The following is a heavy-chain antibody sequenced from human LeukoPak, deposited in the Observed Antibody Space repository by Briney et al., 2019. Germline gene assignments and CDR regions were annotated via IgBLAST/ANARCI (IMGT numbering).Heavy chain of an antibody. CDR1: GFTFSNYW. CDR2: ITGSGGTI. CDR3: AKESTVTPGNVNWFDT. D-gene: IGHD4-17*01. Sequence: GGSLRLSCGASGFTFSNYWMHWVRQAPGKGLEWVSTITGSGGTIYYADSVKGRFTISRDNSKNTLYLQMNSLRAEDTAIYYCAKESTVTPGNVNWFDTWGQGTLVTVSS. V-gene: IGHV3-23*01. J-gene: IGHJ5*02.